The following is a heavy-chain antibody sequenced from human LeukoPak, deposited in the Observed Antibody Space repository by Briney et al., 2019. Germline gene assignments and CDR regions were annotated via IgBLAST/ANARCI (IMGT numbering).Heavy chain of an antibody. Sequence: SETLSLTCTVSGDSISNDDFYWSWIRQPPGKGLEWIGEINHSGSTNYNPSLKSRVTISIDTSKSQFSLRLTSVTAADTAVYYCARLDAYSSSSNYYYYMDVWGKGTTVTVSS. J-gene: IGHJ6*03. D-gene: IGHD6-6*01. CDR3: ARLDAYSSSSNYYYYMDV. CDR1: GDSISNDDFY. V-gene: IGHV4-34*01. CDR2: INHSGST.